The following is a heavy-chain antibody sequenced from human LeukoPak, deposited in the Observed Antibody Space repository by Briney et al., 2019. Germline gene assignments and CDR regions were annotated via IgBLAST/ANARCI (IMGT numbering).Heavy chain of an antibody. CDR1: GFPFSSYS. Sequence: GGSLRLSCAASGFPFSSYSMNWVRQAPGKGLEWVSSISSSSSSYIYYADSVKGRFTISRDNAKNSLYLQMNSLRAEDTAVYYCARDFRGDSGWSFDYWGQGTLVTVSS. V-gene: IGHV3-21*01. J-gene: IGHJ4*02. CDR3: ARDFRGDSGWSFDY. CDR2: ISSSSSSYI. D-gene: IGHD6-19*01.